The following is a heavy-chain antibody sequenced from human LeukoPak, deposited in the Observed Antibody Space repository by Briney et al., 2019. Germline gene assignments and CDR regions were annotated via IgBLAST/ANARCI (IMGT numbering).Heavy chain of an antibody. J-gene: IGHJ4*02. Sequence: KSGGSLRLSCAVSGITLSNYGMSWVRQAPGKGLEWVAGISDSGGRTNYADSVKGRFTISRDNPKNTLYLQMNSLRVEDTAVYFCAQRGAVIRVILVGFHKEANYFDSWGQGALVTVSS. CDR2: ISDSGGRT. D-gene: IGHD3-22*01. CDR3: AQRGAVIRVILVGFHKEANYFDS. CDR1: GITLSNYG. V-gene: IGHV3-23*01.